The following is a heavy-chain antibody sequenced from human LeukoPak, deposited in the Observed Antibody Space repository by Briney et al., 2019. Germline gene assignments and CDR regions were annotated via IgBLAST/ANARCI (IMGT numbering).Heavy chain of an antibody. CDR3: ARDSFSTHPAAADAFDI. V-gene: IGHV3-23*01. J-gene: IGHJ3*02. D-gene: IGHD3-3*02. CDR2: ISGSGGST. Sequence: GGSLRLSCAASGFTFSSYAMSWVRQAPGKGLEWVSAISGSGGSTYYADSVKGRFTISRDNSKNTLYLQMNSLRAEDTAVYYCARDSFSTHPAAADAFDIWGQGTMVTVSS. CDR1: GFTFSSYA.